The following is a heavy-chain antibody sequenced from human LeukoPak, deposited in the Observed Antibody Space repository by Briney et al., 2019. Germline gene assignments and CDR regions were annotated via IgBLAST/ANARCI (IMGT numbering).Heavy chain of an antibody. D-gene: IGHD3-10*02. Sequence: GGSLRLSCAASGFTFSSNSMNWVRQAPGKGLEWVSSISSSSSYIYYADSVKGRFTISRDNAKNSLYLQMNSLRAEDTAVYYCAELGITMIGGVWGKGTTVTISS. V-gene: IGHV3-21*01. CDR2: ISSSSSYI. CDR3: AELGITMIGGV. CDR1: GFTFSSNS. J-gene: IGHJ6*04.